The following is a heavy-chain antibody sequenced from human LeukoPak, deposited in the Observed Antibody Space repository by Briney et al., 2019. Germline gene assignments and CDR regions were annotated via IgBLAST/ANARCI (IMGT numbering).Heavy chain of an antibody. V-gene: IGHV3-48*01. J-gene: IGHJ4*02. CDR2: IGPGGDI. CDR1: GFGFTAYS. CDR3: ARRFDS. Sequence: PGGSLRLSCAASGFGFTAYSMNWVRQAPGRGLEWISYIGPGGDIYYADSVTGRFTVSRDIAKNSLYLQMNGLRVEDTAVYYCARRFDSWGQGTLVTVSS.